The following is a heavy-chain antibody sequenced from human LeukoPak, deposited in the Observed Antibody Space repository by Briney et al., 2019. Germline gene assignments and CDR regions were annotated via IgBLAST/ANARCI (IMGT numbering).Heavy chain of an antibody. CDR1: GDSISDYY. D-gene: IGHD1-26*01. V-gene: IGHV4-59*01. J-gene: IGHJ4*02. CDR3: ARDCIGCHGFDS. CDR2: INYSGST. Sequence: SETLSLTCTVSGDSISDYYWTWIRQTPGKGLEWIGYINYSGSTNYNPSLKSRVTMAVDTSKNHFSLKLTSVTAADTAVYYCARDCIGCHGFDSWGQGTLVTVSS.